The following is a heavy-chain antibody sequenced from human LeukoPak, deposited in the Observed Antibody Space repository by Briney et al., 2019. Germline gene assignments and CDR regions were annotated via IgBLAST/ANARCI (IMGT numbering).Heavy chain of an antibody. CDR1: GGSFSGYY. V-gene: IGHV4-34*01. Sequence: KCSGTLSLTCAVYGGSFSGYYWSWVRQPPGKGLGWVGEINHSGSTNYNPSLKSRVTISVDTSKNQFSLKLSSVTAADTAVYYCASTVGYSYGYYFDYWGQGTLVTVSS. D-gene: IGHD5-18*01. CDR3: ASTVGYSYGYYFDY. CDR2: INHSGST. J-gene: IGHJ4*02.